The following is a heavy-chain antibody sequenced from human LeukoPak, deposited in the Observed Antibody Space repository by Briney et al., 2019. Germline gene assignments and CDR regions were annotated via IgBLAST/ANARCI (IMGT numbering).Heavy chain of an antibody. CDR2: IYTSGST. V-gene: IGHV4-38-2*01. CDR1: GYSISSGYY. D-gene: IGHD2/OR15-2a*01. Sequence: KPSETLSLTCAVSGYSISSGYYWGWIRQPPGKGLEWIGRIYTSGSTNYNPSLKSRVTISVDTSKNQFSLKLSSVTAADTAVYYCAADDYFAFDIWGQGTMVTVSS. CDR3: AADDYFAFDI. J-gene: IGHJ3*02.